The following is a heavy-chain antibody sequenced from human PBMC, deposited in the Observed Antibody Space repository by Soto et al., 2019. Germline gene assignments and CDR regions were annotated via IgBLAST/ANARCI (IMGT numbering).Heavy chain of an antibody. CDR2: IYYSGST. V-gene: IGHV4-30-4*01. CDR3: ARDCDSSSFCYYYGMDV. D-gene: IGHD6-6*01. J-gene: IGHJ6*02. CDR1: GGSISSGDYY. Sequence: QVQLQESGPGLVKPSQTLSLTCTVSGGSISSGDYYWSWIRQPPGKGLEWIGYIYYSGSTYYNPSLKSRVTISVDTSKNQFYLKLSSVTAADTAVYYCARDCDSSSFCYYYGMDVWGQGTTVTVSS.